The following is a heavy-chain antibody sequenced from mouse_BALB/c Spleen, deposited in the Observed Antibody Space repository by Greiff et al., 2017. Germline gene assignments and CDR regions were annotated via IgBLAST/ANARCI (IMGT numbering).Heavy chain of an antibody. CDR2: INPYNGAT. J-gene: IGHJ4*01. D-gene: IGHD2-4*01. Sequence: EVQLQQSGPELVKPGASVKISCKASGYSFTGYYMHWVKQSHVKSLEWIGRINPYNGATSYNQNFKDKASLTVDKSSSTAYMELHSLTSEDSAVYYCARGGITTTFSYAMDYWGQGTSVTVSS. V-gene: IGHV1-26*01. CDR1: GYSFTGYY. CDR3: ARGGITTTFSYAMDY.